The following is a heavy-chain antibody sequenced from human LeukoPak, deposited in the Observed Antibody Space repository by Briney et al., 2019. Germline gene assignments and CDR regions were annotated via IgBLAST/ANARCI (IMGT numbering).Heavy chain of an antibody. D-gene: IGHD3-22*01. CDR2: TSGSGDDT. Sequence: SGGSLRLSCEVSGFTVNNYAMTWVRQAPGKGLECVSSTSGSGDDTYYADSVKGRFTISRDNSKNTLYLQMNSLRAEDTAVYYCAKGGYYVRWFDPWGQGTLVTVSS. J-gene: IGHJ5*02. CDR3: AKGGYYVRWFDP. V-gene: IGHV3-23*01. CDR1: GFTVNNYA.